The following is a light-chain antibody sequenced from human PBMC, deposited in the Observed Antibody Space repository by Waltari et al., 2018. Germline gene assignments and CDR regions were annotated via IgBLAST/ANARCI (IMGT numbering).Light chain of an antibody. CDR3: QQSATAPWT. Sequence: EIVLPQSPGTLSLSPGERSTLSCRASPSIGNNYLAWYQQKPGQAPRLLIRGTSSRATGVSDRFSGSGSGTDFTLTIGRLEPEDFAVYYCQQSATAPWTFGQGTKVEIK. CDR2: GTS. CDR1: PSIGNNY. J-gene: IGKJ1*01. V-gene: IGKV3-20*01.